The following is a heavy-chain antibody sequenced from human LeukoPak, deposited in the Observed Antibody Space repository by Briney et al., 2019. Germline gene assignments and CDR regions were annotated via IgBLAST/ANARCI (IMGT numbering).Heavy chain of an antibody. D-gene: IGHD1-1*01. CDR1: GGSFSGYY. J-gene: IGHJ4*02. CDR3: ARGWFVLERGGRFDY. Sequence: SETLSLTCAVYGGSFSGYYWSWIRQPPGKGLEWIGEINHSGSTNYNPSLKSRVTTSVDTSKNQFSLKLSSVTAADTAVYYCARGWFVLERGGRFDYWGQGTLVTVSS. CDR2: INHSGST. V-gene: IGHV4-34*01.